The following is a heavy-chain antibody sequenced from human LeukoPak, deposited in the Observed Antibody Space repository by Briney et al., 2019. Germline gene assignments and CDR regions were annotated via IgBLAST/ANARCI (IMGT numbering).Heavy chain of an antibody. V-gene: IGHV1-69*04. CDR1: GGTFSSYA. Sequence: SVKVSRKASGGTFSSYAISWVRQAPGQGLEWMGRIIPIFGIANYAQKFQGRVTITADKSTSTAYIELSSLRSEDTAVYYCARDLLRAYCGGDCYGSWFDPWGQGTLVTVSS. J-gene: IGHJ5*02. D-gene: IGHD2-21*02. CDR2: IIPIFGIA. CDR3: ARDLLRAYCGGDCYGSWFDP.